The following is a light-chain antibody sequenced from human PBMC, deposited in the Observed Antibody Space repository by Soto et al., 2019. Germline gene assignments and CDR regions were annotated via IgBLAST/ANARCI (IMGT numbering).Light chain of an antibody. Sequence: QSVLTQPPSVSAAPGQRVTISCTGSSSNIGAGYEAHWYQQVPGTAPKLLIYENNNRPSGVPDRFSGSKSGTSASLAITGLQDEDEAEYYCQSYDSSLSGDVFGTGTKLTVL. V-gene: IGLV1-40*01. CDR1: SSNIGAGYE. CDR3: QSYDSSLSGDV. J-gene: IGLJ1*01. CDR2: ENN.